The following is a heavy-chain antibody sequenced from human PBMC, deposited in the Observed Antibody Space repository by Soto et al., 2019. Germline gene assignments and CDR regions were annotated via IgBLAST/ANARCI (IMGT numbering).Heavy chain of an antibody. CDR2: IWYVGSNK. V-gene: IGHV3-33*01. Sequence: LRLSCAASGFTFSSYGMHWVRQAPGKGLEWVAVIWYVGSNKYYADSEKGRFTISGDNSKNTLYLQVNRLRAEDTAVYFGARDFSNGRLRSSGGYQGDYYDGVDVWGQGTTVTVSS. J-gene: IGHJ6*02. CDR1: GFTFSSYG. D-gene: IGHD6-19*01. CDR3: ARDFSNGRLRSSGGYQGDYYDGVDV.